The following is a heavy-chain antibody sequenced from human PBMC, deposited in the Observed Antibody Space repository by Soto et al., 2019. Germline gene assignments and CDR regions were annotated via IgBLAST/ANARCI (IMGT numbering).Heavy chain of an antibody. CDR2: ISSSSSYI. CDR3: ARMGSQRYYYYGMDV. CDR1: GFTFSSYS. J-gene: IGHJ6*02. D-gene: IGHD6-25*01. Sequence: EVQLVESGGGLVKPGGSLRLSCAASGFTFSSYSMNWVRQAPVKGLEWVSSISSSSSYIYYADSVKGRFTISRDNAKNSLYLQMNSLRAEDTAVYYCARMGSQRYYYYGMDVWGQGTTVTVSS. V-gene: IGHV3-21*01.